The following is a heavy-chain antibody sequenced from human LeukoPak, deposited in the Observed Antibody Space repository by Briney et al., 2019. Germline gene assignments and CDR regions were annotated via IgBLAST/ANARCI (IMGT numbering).Heavy chain of an antibody. Sequence: ASVKVSCKASGYTFTGYYMHWVRQAPGQGLEWMGWINPNSGGTNYAQKFQGRVTMTRDTSISTAYMELSRLRSDDTAVYYCARGGDIVVVPAAAPTDPGGDYWGQGTLVTVSS. D-gene: IGHD2-2*01. CDR2: INPNSGGT. V-gene: IGHV1-2*02. J-gene: IGHJ4*02. CDR3: ARGGDIVVVPAAAPTDPGGDY. CDR1: GYTFTGYY.